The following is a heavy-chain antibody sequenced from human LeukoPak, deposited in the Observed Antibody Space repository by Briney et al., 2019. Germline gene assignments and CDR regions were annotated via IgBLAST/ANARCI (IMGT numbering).Heavy chain of an antibody. CDR3: ARSLRFFDY. CDR2: IYSDDST. J-gene: IGHJ4*02. D-gene: IGHD2-21*02. Sequence: PGGSLRLSCAASGFTVSSDYMSWVRQAPGKGLEWVSVIYSDDSTYYADSVKGRFTISRDNFKNTLYLQMNSLRAEDTAVYYCARSLRFFDYWGQGTLVTVSS. V-gene: IGHV3-53*01. CDR1: GFTVSSDY.